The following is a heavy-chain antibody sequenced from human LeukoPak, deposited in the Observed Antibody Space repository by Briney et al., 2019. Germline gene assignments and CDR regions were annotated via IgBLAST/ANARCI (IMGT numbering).Heavy chain of an antibody. CDR3: AREAGRRDGYNYDR. CDR1: GFTFSSYW. V-gene: IGHV3-74*01. CDR2: INSDGSST. Sequence: GGSLRLSCAASGFTFSSYWMHWVRQAPGKGLVWVSRINSDGSSTSYADSVKGRFTISRDNAKNTLYLQMNSLRAEDTAVYYCAREAGRRDGYNYDRWGQGTLVTGSS. D-gene: IGHD5-24*01. J-gene: IGHJ4*02.